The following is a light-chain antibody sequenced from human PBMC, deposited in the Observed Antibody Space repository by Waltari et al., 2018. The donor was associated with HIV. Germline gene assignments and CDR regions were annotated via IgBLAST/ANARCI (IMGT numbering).Light chain of an antibody. J-gene: IGKJ3*01. CDR2: ATS. V-gene: IGKV1-12*01. CDR3: LQALSFPLT. Sequence: DIQVTQSPSSVSASIGDRVTITCRAIQGLTSYLAWYQQKPGNTPKLLISATSTFQSGVPSRFSGSGSGTDFTLTISNLQPEDFATYYCLQALSFPLTFGPGTKVDVK. CDR1: QGLTSY.